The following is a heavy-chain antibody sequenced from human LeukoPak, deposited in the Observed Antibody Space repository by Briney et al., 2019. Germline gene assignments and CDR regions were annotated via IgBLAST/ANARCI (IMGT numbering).Heavy chain of an antibody. J-gene: IGHJ4*02. Sequence: GGSLRLSCAASGFTVSSKYMSWVRQAPGKGLEWVSVIYSGGRTYYADSVKGRFTISRDNSKNTLYLQMNSLRSEDTAVYYCARERAVAGLFDYWGQGTLVTVSS. V-gene: IGHV3-66*01. CDR3: ARERAVAGLFDY. D-gene: IGHD6-19*01. CDR1: GFTVSSKY. CDR2: IYSGGRT.